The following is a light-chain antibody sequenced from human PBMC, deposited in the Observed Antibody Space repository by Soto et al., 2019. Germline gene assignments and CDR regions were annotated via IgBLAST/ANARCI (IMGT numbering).Light chain of an antibody. V-gene: IGKV3-11*01. J-gene: IGKJ5*01. CDR3: QQRSNWVT. CDR2: DAS. Sequence: EIVLTPSRATLSLNTCERATLSCRASQSVSSYLAWYQQKPGQAPRLLIYDASNRATGIPARFSGSGSGTDFTLTISSLEPEDFAVYYCQQRSNWVTSGQGTRLEIK. CDR1: QSVSSY.